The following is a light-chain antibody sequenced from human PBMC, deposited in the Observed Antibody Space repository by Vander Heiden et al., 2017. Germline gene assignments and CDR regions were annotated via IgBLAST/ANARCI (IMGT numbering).Light chain of an antibody. V-gene: IGKV3-11*01. Sequence: EIVLTQSAATLSLSPGERATLSCRASQSVSSYFAWYQQKPGQAPRLLIYDVSNRAPGIPARFSGSGSGTDFTLTISCLEPEDFAVYYCQQRTNWPPTFGQGTRLEIK. CDR2: DVS. J-gene: IGKJ5*01. CDR1: QSVSSY. CDR3: QQRTNWPPT.